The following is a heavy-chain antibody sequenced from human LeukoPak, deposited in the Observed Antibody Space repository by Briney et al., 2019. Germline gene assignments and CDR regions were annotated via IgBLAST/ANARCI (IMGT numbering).Heavy chain of an antibody. D-gene: IGHD5-24*01. CDR1: GYTFTSYY. J-gene: IGHJ3*02. Sequence: GASVKVSCKASGYTFTSYYMHWVRQAPGQGLEWMGIINPSGGSTSYAQKFQGRVTMTRDMSTSTVYMELSSLRSEDTAVYYCAREGEIARDAFDIWGQGTMVTVSS. V-gene: IGHV1-46*01. CDR2: INPSGGST. CDR3: AREGEIARDAFDI.